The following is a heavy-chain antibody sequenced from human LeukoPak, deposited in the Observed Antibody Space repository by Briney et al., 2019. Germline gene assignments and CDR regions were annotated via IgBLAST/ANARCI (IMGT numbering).Heavy chain of an antibody. V-gene: IGHV1-69*13. J-gene: IGHJ4*02. CDR1: GGTFSSYA. CDR3: ARGDYYDSPRYFDY. CDR2: IIPIFGTA. D-gene: IGHD3-22*01. Sequence: SVKVSCKASGGTFSSYAISWVRQAPGQGLEWMGGIIPIFGTANYAQKFQGRVTITADESTSTAYMELSSLRSEDTAVYYCARGDYYDSPRYFDYWGQGTLVTVSS.